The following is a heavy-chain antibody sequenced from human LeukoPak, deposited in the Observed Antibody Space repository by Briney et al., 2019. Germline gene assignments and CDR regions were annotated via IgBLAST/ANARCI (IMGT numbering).Heavy chain of an antibody. V-gene: IGHV3-23*01. CDR1: GFTFSSYA. J-gene: IGHJ5*02. CDR3: ANPYSSSWPNWFDP. Sequence: GGSLRLSCAASGFTFSSYAMSWVRQAPGKGLEWVSAISGSGGSTYYADSVKGRFTISRDNPKNTLYLQMNSLRAEDTAVYYCANPYSSSWPNWFDPWGQGTLVTVSS. D-gene: IGHD6-13*01. CDR2: ISGSGGST.